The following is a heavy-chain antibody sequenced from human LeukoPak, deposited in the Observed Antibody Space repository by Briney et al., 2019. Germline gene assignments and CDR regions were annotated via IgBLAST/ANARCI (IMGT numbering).Heavy chain of an antibody. J-gene: IGHJ6*02. D-gene: IGHD6-25*01. Sequence: GGSLRLSCAASGFIFSGYWMTWVRQAPGKGLEWVGSIKQDGSDQHYVDAVKGRCTISRDNAKNSLYLQMNNLRADDTAVYYCAKNIAAPGRDSYYLYGMDVWGQGTTVTVSS. V-gene: IGHV3-7*01. CDR2: IKQDGSDQ. CDR1: GFIFSGYW. CDR3: AKNIAAPGRDSYYLYGMDV.